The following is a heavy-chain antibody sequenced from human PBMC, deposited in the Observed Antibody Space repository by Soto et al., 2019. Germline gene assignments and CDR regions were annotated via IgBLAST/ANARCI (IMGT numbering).Heavy chain of an antibody. Sequence: PWESLKISGNGSGYIFTSYWISWVRQMPGKGLEWMGRIDLSDSYTNYSPSFQGHVTISADKSISTAYLQWSSLKASDTAMYYCARHGSGSYLTAYWGQGTLVTVSS. J-gene: IGHJ4*02. CDR2: IDLSDSYT. CDR3: ARHGSGSYLTAY. V-gene: IGHV5-10-1*01. D-gene: IGHD1-26*01. CDR1: GYIFTSYW.